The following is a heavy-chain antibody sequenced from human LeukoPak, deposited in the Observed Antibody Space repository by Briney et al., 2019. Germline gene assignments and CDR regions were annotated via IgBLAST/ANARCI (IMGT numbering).Heavy chain of an antibody. CDR2: IIPIFGTA. V-gene: IGHV1-69*06. D-gene: IGHD3-22*01. CDR1: GGTFSSYA. J-gene: IGHJ3*02. CDR3: ASSINLYYYDSSGYYPDAFDI. Sequence: ASVKVSCKASGGTFSSYAISWVRQAPGQGLEWTGGIIPIFGTANYAQKFQGRVTITADKSTSTAYMELSSLRSEDTAVYYCASSINLYYYDSSGYYPDAFDIWGQGTMVTVSS.